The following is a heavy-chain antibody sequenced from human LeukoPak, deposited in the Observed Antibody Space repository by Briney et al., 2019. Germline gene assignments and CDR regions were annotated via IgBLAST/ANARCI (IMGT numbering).Heavy chain of an antibody. J-gene: IGHJ6*02. V-gene: IGHV4-38-2*02. Sequence: SETLSLTCTVSGYSISSGYYWGWIRQPPGKGLEWIGSIYHSGSTYYNPSLKSRVTISVDTSKNQFSLKLSSVTAADTAVYYCARVIKANYYGSGLYYYNGMDVWGQGTTVTVSS. CDR3: ARVIKANYYGSGLYYYNGMDV. CDR2: IYHSGST. D-gene: IGHD3-10*01. CDR1: GYSISSGYY.